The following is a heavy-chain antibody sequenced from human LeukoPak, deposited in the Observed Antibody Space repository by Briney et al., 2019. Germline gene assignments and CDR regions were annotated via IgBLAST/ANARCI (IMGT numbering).Heavy chain of an antibody. J-gene: IGHJ4*02. CDR1: GYTFTGYY. V-gene: IGHV1-2*02. CDR2: INPNSGGT. Sequence: GASVKVSCKASGYTFTGYYMHWVRQAPGQGLEWMGWINPNSGGTNYAQKFQGRVTMTRDTSISTAYMELRSLRSDDTAVYYCARRSGSLDLLGYWGQGTLVTVSS. CDR3: ARRSGSLDLLGY. D-gene: IGHD1-26*01.